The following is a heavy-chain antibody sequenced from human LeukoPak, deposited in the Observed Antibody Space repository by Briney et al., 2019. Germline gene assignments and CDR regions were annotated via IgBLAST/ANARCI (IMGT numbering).Heavy chain of an antibody. V-gene: IGHV1-18*01. CDR3: AREREETYGSGSYTFDH. CDR2: INTNNGNT. D-gene: IGHD3-10*01. CDR1: GYTFTSYA. Sequence: GASVKVSCKASGYTFTSYAFSWVRQAPGQGLVWMGWINTNNGNTNYVKRLQGRVSMTTDTSTSTAYMELRSLRSDDTAVYYCAREREETYGSGSYTFDHWGQGTLVTVSS. J-gene: IGHJ4*02.